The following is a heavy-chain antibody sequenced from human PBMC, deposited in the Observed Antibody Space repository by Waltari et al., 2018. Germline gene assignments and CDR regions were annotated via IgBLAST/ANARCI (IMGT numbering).Heavy chain of an antibody. D-gene: IGHD3-22*01. J-gene: IGHJ4*02. Sequence: QVQLQESGPGLVKPSETLSLTCAVSGYSISSGYYWGWIRQPPGKGLEWIGSIYHSGSTYYNPSLKSRVTISVDTSKNQCSLKLSSVTAADTAVYYCAREITYYYDSSGYSYFDYWGQGTLVTVSS. CDR3: AREITYYYDSSGYSYFDY. CDR1: GYSISSGYY. CDR2: IYHSGST. V-gene: IGHV4-38-2*02.